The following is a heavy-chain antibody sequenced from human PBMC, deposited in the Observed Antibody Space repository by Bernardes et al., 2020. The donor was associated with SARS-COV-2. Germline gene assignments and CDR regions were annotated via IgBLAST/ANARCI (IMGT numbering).Heavy chain of an antibody. CDR1: GFTFSSYG. V-gene: IGHV3-33*01. CDR3: AREGGIAALYGMDV. CDR2: IWYDGSNK. Sequence: GGSLRLSCAASGFTFSSYGMHWVRQAPGKGLEWVAVIWYDGSNKYYADSVKGRFTISRDNSKNTLYLQMNSLRAEDTAVYYCAREGGIAALYGMDVWGQGTTVTVSS. J-gene: IGHJ6*02. D-gene: IGHD6-13*01.